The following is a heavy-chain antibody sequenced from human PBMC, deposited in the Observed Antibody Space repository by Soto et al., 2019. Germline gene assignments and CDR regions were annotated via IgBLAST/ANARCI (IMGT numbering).Heavy chain of an antibody. J-gene: IGHJ4*02. Sequence: QLQLVQSGAEVKKPGASVKVSCKASGYTFTSYGISWVRQAPGQGLEWMGWISAYNGNTNYAQKLQGRVTMTTDTATSTGYMEVRSLRSDDTAVYYCARDKVVVVPAWTYEYWGQGTLVTVSS. D-gene: IGHD2-2*01. CDR3: ARDKVVVVPAWTYEY. V-gene: IGHV1-18*01. CDR2: ISAYNGNT. CDR1: GYTFTSYG.